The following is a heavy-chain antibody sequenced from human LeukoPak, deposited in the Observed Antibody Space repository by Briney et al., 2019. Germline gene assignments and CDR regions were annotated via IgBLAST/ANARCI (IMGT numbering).Heavy chain of an antibody. Sequence: ASVEVSCKVSGYTLTELSMHWVRQAPGKGLEWMGGFDPEDGETIYAQKFQGRVTMTEDTSTDTAYMELSSLRSEDTAVYYCATALVDPDYDSSGQDNAFDIWGQGTMVTVSS. CDR2: FDPEDGET. D-gene: IGHD3-22*01. J-gene: IGHJ3*02. CDR1: GYTLTELS. V-gene: IGHV1-24*01. CDR3: ATALVDPDYDSSGQDNAFDI.